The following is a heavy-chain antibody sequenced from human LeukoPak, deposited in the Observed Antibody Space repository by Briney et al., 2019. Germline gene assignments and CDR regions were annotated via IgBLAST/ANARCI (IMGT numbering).Heavy chain of an antibody. V-gene: IGHV3-30*04. D-gene: IGHD3-16*01. CDR1: GFTFSSYA. CDR2: ISYDGSNK. J-gene: IGHJ5*02. Sequence: GGSLRLSCAASGFTFSSYAMHWVRQAPGKGLEWVAVISYDGSNKYYADSVKGRFTISRDNAKNSLYLQMNSLRAEDTALYYCARRTYDYVWGSYAPWGQGTLVTVSS. CDR3: ARRTYDYVWGSYAP.